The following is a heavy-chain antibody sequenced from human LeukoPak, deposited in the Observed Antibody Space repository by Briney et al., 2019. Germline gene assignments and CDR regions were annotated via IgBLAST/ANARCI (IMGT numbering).Heavy chain of an antibody. V-gene: IGHV4-4*08. CDR3: ARVTSSSWFEGYFDY. D-gene: IGHD6-13*01. Sequence: SETLSLTCAVSGVSIGGYSWSWIRQSPGKGLEWMGFIYNTGSTKYNPSLESRATMSVDTSKNQFSLNLISLTAADTAVYYCARVTSSSWFEGYFDYWGQGTLVTVSS. J-gene: IGHJ4*02. CDR2: IYNTGST. CDR1: GVSIGGYS.